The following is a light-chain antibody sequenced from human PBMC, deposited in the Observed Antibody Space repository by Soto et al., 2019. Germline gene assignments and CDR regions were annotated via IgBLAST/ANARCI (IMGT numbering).Light chain of an antibody. Sequence: VLMLSPGTLSLSPGERSTLSCMAIQSVTGSYLAWYQQKPGQAPRLLIYGASRRAAGISDRLSGSGSGTDFTLTIGRLEPEDFAVYYCQQYGGSLTFGGGTKVDIK. CDR2: GAS. J-gene: IGKJ4*01. CDR3: QQYGGSLT. V-gene: IGKV3-20*01. CDR1: QSVTGSY.